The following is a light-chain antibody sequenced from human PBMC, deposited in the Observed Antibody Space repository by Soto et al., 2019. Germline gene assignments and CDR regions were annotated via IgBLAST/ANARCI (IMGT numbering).Light chain of an antibody. V-gene: IGKV3-11*02. Sequence: EIVLTQSPAILSLSPGERATLSCKASQSVGNFLAWYQQKPGQAPRLLIYDASIRATGIPDRISGSGSERDFTLTISRLEPEDAAVYYCQQRNRWPPVTFGGGTKVDIK. J-gene: IGKJ4*01. CDR3: QQRNRWPPVT. CDR1: QSVGNF. CDR2: DAS.